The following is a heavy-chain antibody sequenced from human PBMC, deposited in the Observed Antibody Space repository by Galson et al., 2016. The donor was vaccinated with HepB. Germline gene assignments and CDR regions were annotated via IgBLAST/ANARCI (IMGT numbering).Heavy chain of an antibody. CDR3: ARGPYTSGRRNLDS. D-gene: IGHD3-10*01. CDR2: INHSGST. V-gene: IGHV4-34*01. CDR1: GGSFSGYY. J-gene: IGHJ4*02. Sequence: ETLSLTCAVYGGSFSGYYWSWIRQPPGKGLEWIGEINHSGSTQYNPSLKSRVTISADTSKNQFSLKLRSVTAADTALYYCARGPYTSGRRNLDSWGQGTLVTVSS.